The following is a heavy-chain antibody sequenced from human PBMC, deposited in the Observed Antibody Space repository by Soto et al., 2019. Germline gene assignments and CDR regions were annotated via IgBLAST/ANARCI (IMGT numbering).Heavy chain of an antibody. V-gene: IGHV4-39*01. CDR1: GGSISSSSYY. Sequence: SETLSLTYTVSGGSISSSSYYWGWIRQPPGKGLEWIGSIYYSGSTYYNPSLKSRVTISVDTSKNQFSLKLSSVTAADTAVYYCAVVPAAIDAFDIWGQGTMVTVSS. CDR2: IYYSGST. D-gene: IGHD2-2*01. J-gene: IGHJ3*02. CDR3: AVVPAAIDAFDI.